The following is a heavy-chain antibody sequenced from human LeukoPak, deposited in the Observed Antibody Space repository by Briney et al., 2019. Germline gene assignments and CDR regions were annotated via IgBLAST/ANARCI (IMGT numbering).Heavy chain of an antibody. CDR3: ATDQGISIAAAGTGSY. V-gene: IGHV1-24*01. CDR2: SDPEDGET. CDR1: GYTLTELS. D-gene: IGHD6-13*01. Sequence: ASVTVSCKVSGYTLTELSMHWVRQAPGKGLEWMGGSDPEDGETIYAQKFQGRVTMTEDTSTDTAYMELSSLRSEDTAVYYCATDQGISIAAAGTGSYWGQGTLVTVSS. J-gene: IGHJ4*02.